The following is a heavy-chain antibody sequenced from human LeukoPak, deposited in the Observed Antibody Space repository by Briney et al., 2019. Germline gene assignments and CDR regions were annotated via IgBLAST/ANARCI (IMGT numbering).Heavy chain of an antibody. J-gene: IGHJ5*01. D-gene: IGHD3-10*01. CDR2: INHSGST. CDR3: ARGRGGSGNNRFDS. Sequence: SGTLRLTCAVYGGSFSGNYWSWIRQPPGKGLEWIGEINHSGSTNYNPSLKSRVTISVDTSKNQFSLKLSSVTAADTAVYYCARGRGGSGNNRFDSWGQGTLVTVSS. CDR1: GGSFSGNY. V-gene: IGHV4-34*01.